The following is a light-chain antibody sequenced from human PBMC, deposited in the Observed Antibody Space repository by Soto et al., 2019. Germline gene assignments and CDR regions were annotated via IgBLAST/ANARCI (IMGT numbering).Light chain of an antibody. Sequence: EFVLTQSPGTLSLSPGERATLSCRASQTVRNNYLARYQQKPGQAPRLLIYDASSRATGIPDRFSGGGSGTDFTLTISRLEPEDFAVYYCQQYGSSGTFGQGTKVDIK. J-gene: IGKJ1*01. CDR2: DAS. V-gene: IGKV3-20*01. CDR1: QTVRNNY. CDR3: QQYGSSGT.